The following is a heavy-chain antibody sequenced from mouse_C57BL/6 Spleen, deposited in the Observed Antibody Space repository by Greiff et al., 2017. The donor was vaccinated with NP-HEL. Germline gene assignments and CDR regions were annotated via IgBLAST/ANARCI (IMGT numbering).Heavy chain of an antibody. V-gene: IGHV14-2*01. CDR2: IDPEDGET. CDR1: GFNIKDYY. D-gene: IGHD1-1*01. CDR3: ARMPTTVVAYYYAMDY. J-gene: IGHJ4*01. Sequence: EVKLVESGAELVKPGASVKLSCTASGFNIKDYYMHWVKQRTEQGLEWIGRIDPEDGETKYAPKFQGKATITADTSSNTAYLQLSSLTSEDTAVYYCARMPTTVVAYYYAMDYWGQGTSVTVSS.